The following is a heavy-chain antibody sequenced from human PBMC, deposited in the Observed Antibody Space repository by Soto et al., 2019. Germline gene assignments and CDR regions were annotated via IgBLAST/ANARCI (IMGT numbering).Heavy chain of an antibody. Sequence: QVQLVESGGGVVQPGTSLRVSCAASGFTFSAYGMHWVRQAPGKGLEWMAVISYDGTNKFYEDSVDGRFTISRDNSKNTVFLQMNSLKTEDSAVYYCARGTPYTDGWYFFDYWGQGTLLTVSS. CDR2: ISYDGTNK. V-gene: IGHV3-30*03. D-gene: IGHD6-19*01. CDR3: ARGTPYTDGWYFFDY. CDR1: GFTFSAYG. J-gene: IGHJ4*02.